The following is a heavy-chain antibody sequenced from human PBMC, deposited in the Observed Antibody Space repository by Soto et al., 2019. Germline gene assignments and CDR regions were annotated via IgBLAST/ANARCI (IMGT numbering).Heavy chain of an antibody. CDR3: ARVIPLSVYDSSGLFDY. CDR2: IIPIFGTA. Sequence: SVKVSCKASGGTFSSYAISWVLQAPGQGLEWMGGIIPIFGTANYAQKFQGRVTITADESTSTAYMELSSLRSEDTAVYYCARVIPLSVYDSSGLFDYWGQGTLVTVSS. D-gene: IGHD3-22*01. J-gene: IGHJ4*02. CDR1: GGTFSSYA. V-gene: IGHV1-69*13.